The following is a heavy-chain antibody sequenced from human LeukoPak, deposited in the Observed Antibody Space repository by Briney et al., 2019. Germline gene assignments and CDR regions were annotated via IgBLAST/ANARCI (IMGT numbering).Heavy chain of an antibody. CDR2: ISGSGGST. V-gene: IGHV3-23*01. CDR1: GFTFSSYA. J-gene: IGHJ4*02. CDR3: ARRNTIMVAGLDY. Sequence: GGSLRLSCAASGFTFSSYAMSWVRQAPGKGLEWVSAISGSGGSTYYADSVKGRFTISRDNSKNTLYLQMNSLRAEDTAVYYCARRNTIMVAGLDYWGQGTLVTVSS. D-gene: IGHD5-24*01.